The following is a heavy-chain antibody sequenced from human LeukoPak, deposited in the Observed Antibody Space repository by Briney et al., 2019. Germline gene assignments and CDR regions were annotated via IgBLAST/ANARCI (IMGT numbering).Heavy chain of an antibody. CDR1: GFTFSSYA. CDR3: AKGVRGGGGYYYGMDV. D-gene: IGHD2-15*01. J-gene: IGHJ6*02. CDR2: ISGSGGNT. V-gene: IGHV3-23*01. Sequence: GGSLRLSCAVSGFTFSSYAMSWVRQAPGKGLEWVSVISGSGGNTCYADSVKGRFTISRDNSKNTVYLPMNSLRAEDTAVYYCAKGVRGGGGYYYGMDVWGQGTTVTVSS.